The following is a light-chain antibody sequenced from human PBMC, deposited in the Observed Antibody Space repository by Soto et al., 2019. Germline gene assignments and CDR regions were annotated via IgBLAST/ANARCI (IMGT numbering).Light chain of an antibody. CDR1: QTISKY. J-gene: IGKJ3*01. CDR3: QQTHTIPVT. V-gene: IGKV1-39*01. Sequence: DIQMTQSPSSLSAFVGDRVTITCRASQTISKYLNWYQQKPGKAPKLLIYSASSLQSGVPSRFSGSGSGTDFTLTISNLQPEDFATYFCQQTHTIPVTFGTGTTLDRK. CDR2: SAS.